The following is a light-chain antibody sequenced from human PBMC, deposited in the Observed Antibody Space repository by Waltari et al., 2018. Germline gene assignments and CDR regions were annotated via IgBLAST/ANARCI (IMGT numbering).Light chain of an antibody. J-gene: IGKJ2*01. CDR2: DAS. CDR1: PSNWRY. V-gene: IGKV6D-21*02. CDR3: QQSSSLPQT. Sequence: CRGKPSNWRYLHWYPQKPDQSPKLLIKDASQSISGVPSRFSGSGSWTDFTLTINSLEAEDAAAYYWQQSSSLPQTFGQGNQLEIK.